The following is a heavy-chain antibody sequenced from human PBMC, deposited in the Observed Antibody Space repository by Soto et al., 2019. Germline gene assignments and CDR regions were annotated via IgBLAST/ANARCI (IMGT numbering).Heavy chain of an antibody. CDR1: GFTFSSYS. J-gene: IGHJ3*02. Sequence: GGSLRLSCAASGFTFSSYSMNWVRQAPGKGLEWVSSISSSSSYIYYADSVKGRFTISRDNAKNSLYLQMNSLRAEDTAVYYCARNVRARGSSGGSCCWAFDIWGQGTMVTVSS. D-gene: IGHD2-15*01. V-gene: IGHV3-21*01. CDR2: ISSSSSYI. CDR3: ARNVRARGSSGGSCCWAFDI.